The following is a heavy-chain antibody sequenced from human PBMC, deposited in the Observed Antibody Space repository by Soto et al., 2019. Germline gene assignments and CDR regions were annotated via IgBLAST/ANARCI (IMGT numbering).Heavy chain of an antibody. Sequence: SETLSLTCTVSGGSISSYYWSWIRQPPGKGLEWIGYIYYSGSTNYNPSLKSRVTISVDTSKNQFSLKLSSVTAADTAVYYCARQGCTNGVCHVMFAPWAKRTLVTV. CDR3: ARQGCTNGVCHVMFAP. J-gene: IGHJ5*02. D-gene: IGHD2-8*01. V-gene: IGHV4-59*08. CDR2: IYYSGST. CDR1: GGSISSYY.